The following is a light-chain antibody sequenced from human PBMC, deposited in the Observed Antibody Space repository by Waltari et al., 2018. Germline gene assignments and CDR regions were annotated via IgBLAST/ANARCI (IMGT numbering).Light chain of an antibody. J-gene: IGKJ1*01. CDR3: LQYLHTPRT. V-gene: IGKV4-1*01. Sequence: DVVMTQSPDSLAVSLGERATINCKSSQSLLYTSNNKNYLAWYQQKPGQPPKILIYWVSIRESGVPDRFSGSGSGTDFTLTISGLQAEDVASYFCLQYLHTPRTFGQGTKVEIK. CDR1: QSLLYTSNNKNY. CDR2: WVS.